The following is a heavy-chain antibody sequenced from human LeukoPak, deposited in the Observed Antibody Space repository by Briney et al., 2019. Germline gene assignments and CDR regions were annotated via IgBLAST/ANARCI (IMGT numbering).Heavy chain of an antibody. CDR1: DFSFITYA. V-gene: IGHV3-21*01. J-gene: IGHJ4*02. CDR3: GRDTDFDY. CDR2: IGSSIAYI. Sequence: PGGSLRLSCAASDFSFITYAMSWVRQAPGKGLEWVSSIGSSIAYIYYADSVKGRFTISRDNAKKSLYLQMNSLRAEDTAVYFCGRDTDFDYWGQGTLVTVSS.